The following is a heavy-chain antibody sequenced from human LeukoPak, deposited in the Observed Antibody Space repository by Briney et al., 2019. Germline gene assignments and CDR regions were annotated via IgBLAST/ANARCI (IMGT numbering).Heavy chain of an antibody. D-gene: IGHD3-10*01. CDR1: GYTFTGYY. V-gene: IGHV1-18*04. J-gene: IGHJ4*02. CDR3: ARHYGSGGKFDY. CDR2: ISAYNGNT. Sequence: GASVKVSCKASGYTFTGYYMHWVRQAPGQGLEWMGWISAYNGNTNYAQKLQGRVTMTTDTSTSTAYMELRSLRSDDTAVYYCARHYGSGGKFDYWGQGTLVTVSS.